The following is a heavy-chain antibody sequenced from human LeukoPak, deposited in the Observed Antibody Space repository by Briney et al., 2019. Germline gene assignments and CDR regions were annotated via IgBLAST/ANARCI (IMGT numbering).Heavy chain of an antibody. J-gene: IGHJ4*02. D-gene: IGHD2-15*01. V-gene: IGHV3-7*01. CDR3: ARRIGYCSGGSCDPYCLDY. Sequence: DSVKGRFTISRDNVKNSLFLQMDSLRAEDTAVYYCARRIGYCSGGSCDPYCLDYWGQGTLVTVSS.